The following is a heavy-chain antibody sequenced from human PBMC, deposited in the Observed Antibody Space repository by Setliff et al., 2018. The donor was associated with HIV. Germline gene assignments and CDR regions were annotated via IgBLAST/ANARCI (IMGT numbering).Heavy chain of an antibody. CDR2: LSSSASYM. V-gene: IGHV3-21*01. Sequence: PGGSLRLSCAASGFTFHNYAMNWVRQAPGKGLEWVSSLSSSASYMYYADSVKGRFTISRDNAKNSLYLQMNSLRAEDTGVYYCARDQSPTYYYDTSNYHPWFDYWGQGTLVTSPQ. J-gene: IGHJ4*02. CDR3: ARDQSPTYYYDTSNYHPWFDY. D-gene: IGHD3-22*01. CDR1: GFTFHNYA.